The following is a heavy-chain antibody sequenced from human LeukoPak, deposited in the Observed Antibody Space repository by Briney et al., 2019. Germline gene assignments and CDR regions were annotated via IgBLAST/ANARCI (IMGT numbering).Heavy chain of an antibody. V-gene: IGHV3-33*06. CDR1: GFTFSSYG. D-gene: IGHD5-18*01. J-gene: IGHJ4*02. Sequence: SGGSLRLSCAASGFTFSSYGMHWVRQAPGKGLEWVAVIWHDGRNKYYGDSVKGRFSISRDNSKNSLYLQMDSLRAEDTAVYYCAKGSGYRYGYSYDYWGQGTQVTVSS. CDR2: IWHDGRNK. CDR3: AKGSGYRYGYSYDY.